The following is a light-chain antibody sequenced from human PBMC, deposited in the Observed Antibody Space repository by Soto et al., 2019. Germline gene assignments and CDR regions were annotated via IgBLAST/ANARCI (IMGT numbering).Light chain of an antibody. CDR1: QSISTY. CDR3: QQNYSIPIT. CDR2: AAS. V-gene: IGKV1-39*01. Sequence: DIQMPQSPSSLYASGGDRVTITCQASQSISTYLNWYYQKPGKXXDXXIYAASSLKSGVPSRFSGSGSGTDFTLTITSLKPADFATYYCQQNYSIPITFGQGTRLEIK. J-gene: IGKJ5*01.